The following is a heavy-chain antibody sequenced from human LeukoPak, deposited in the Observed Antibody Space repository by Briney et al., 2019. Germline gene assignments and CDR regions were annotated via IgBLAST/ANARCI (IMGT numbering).Heavy chain of an antibody. V-gene: IGHV3-48*01. CDR3: ARHRLGDY. CDR2: ISSSGTTT. D-gene: IGHD3-22*01. Sequence: PWGSLRLSCAASGFSFSSYSMNWFRLAPGKGLECVSYISSSGTTTYYADSVKGRFTISRDNAKNSLYLQMNSLRAEDTAVYYCARHRLGDYWGQGTLVTVSS. J-gene: IGHJ4*02. CDR1: GFSFSSYS.